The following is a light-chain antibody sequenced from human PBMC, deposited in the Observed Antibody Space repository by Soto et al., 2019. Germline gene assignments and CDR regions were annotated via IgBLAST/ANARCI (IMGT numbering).Light chain of an antibody. CDR3: QSFDSSRFYV. J-gene: IGLJ1*01. V-gene: IGLV1-40*01. CDR1: SSNIGTGYD. CDR2: GNS. Sequence: QSVLTQPPSVSGAPGPRVTISCTGSSSNIGTGYDVHWYQQLPGTAPKLLIYGNSNRPSGVPDRFSGSKSGTSASLAITGLQAEDEADYYCQSFDSSRFYVFGTGTKVTVL.